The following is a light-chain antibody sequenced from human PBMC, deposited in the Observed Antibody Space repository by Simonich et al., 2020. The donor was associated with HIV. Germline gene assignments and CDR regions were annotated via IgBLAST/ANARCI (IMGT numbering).Light chain of an antibody. Sequence: DIQMTQSPSSLSASVGDRVTITCRASQSISSYLNWYQQKPGKAPKLLLYAASRLESGVPSMFSGSGSGTDYTLTISSLQPEDFATYYCQQYYSTRTFGQGTKVEIK. CDR3: QQYYSTRT. J-gene: IGKJ1*01. CDR2: AAS. V-gene: IGKV1-NL1*01. CDR1: QSISSY.